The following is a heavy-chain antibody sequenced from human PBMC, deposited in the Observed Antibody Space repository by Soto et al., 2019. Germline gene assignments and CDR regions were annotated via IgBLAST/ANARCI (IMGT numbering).Heavy chain of an antibody. CDR1: GGTFSSHA. CDR2: IIPFFKAT. J-gene: IGHJ6*02. Sequence: QVQLVQSGAEVKKPGSSVKVSCKASGGTFSSHAISWVRQAPGQGLEWMGGIIPFFKATNYAQKFQGRVTIHADDSTSTAYMDLYSLRSEDTAVYYCARDVPLNYYDGTFSYYAMDVWGQGTTVTVSS. V-gene: IGHV1-69*01. D-gene: IGHD3-16*01. CDR3: ARDVPLNYYDGTFSYYAMDV.